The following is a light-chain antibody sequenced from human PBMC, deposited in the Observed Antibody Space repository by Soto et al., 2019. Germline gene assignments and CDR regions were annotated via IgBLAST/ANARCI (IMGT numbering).Light chain of an antibody. CDR2: DAS. V-gene: IGKV3D-20*01. CDR1: QSVSSSH. CDR3: QQYGSSPRT. J-gene: IGKJ5*01. Sequence: EIVLTQSPATLSLSPGERATLSCGASQSVSSSHLAWYHQKPGLAPRLLIYDASSRATGIPDRFSGSGSGTDFTLTISRLEPEDFAVYYCQQYGSSPRTFGQGTRLEIK.